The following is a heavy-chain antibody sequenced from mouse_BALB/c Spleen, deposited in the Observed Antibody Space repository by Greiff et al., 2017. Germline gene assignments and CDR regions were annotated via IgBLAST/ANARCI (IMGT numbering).Heavy chain of an antibody. CDR1: GYTFTDYA. D-gene: IGHD2-3*01. CDR3: AREGDGYYLWFAY. Sequence: QVQLQQSGPELVRPGVSAKISCKGSGYTFTDYAMHWVKQSHAKSLEWIGVISTYSGNTNYNQKFKGKATMTVDKSSSTAYMELARLTSEDSAIYYCAREGDGYYLWFAYWGQGTLVTVSA. V-gene: IGHV1-67*01. J-gene: IGHJ3*01. CDR2: ISTYSGNT.